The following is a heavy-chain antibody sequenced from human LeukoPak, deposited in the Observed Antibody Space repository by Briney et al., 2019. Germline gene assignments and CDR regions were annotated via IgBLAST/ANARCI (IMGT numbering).Heavy chain of an antibody. J-gene: IGHJ6*03. CDR3: ARLFNARFLTRYTYYYYMDV. Sequence: SETLSLTCTVSGGSISSYYGSWIRQPPGKGLEWIGYIYTSGSTNYNPSLKSRVTISVDTSKNQFSLKLSSVTAADTAVYYCARLFNARFLTRYTYYYYMDVWGKGTTVTVSS. V-gene: IGHV4-4*09. CDR2: IYTSGST. D-gene: IGHD3-9*01. CDR1: GGSISSYY.